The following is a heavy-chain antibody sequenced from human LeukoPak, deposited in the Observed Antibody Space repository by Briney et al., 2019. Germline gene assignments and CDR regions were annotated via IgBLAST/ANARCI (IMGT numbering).Heavy chain of an antibody. CDR1: GGSFSGYY. CDR2: INHSGST. CDR3: ARGPAVRGVKSYYMDV. J-gene: IGHJ6*03. Sequence: PSETLSLTCAVYGGSFSGYYWSWIRQPPGKGLEWIGEINHSGSTNYNPSLKSRVTISVDTSKNQFSLKLSSVTAADTAVYYCARGPAVRGVKSYYMDVWGKGTTVTVSS. D-gene: IGHD3-10*01. V-gene: IGHV4-34*01.